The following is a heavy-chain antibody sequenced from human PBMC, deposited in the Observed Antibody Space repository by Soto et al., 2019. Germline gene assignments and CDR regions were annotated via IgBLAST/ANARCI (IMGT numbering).Heavy chain of an antibody. Sequence: SETLSLTCTVSGGSISSSSYYWGWIRQPPGKGLEWIGSIYYSGSTYYNPSLKSRVTISVDTSKNQFCLKLSSVTAADTAVYYCAGGLLREYSGYDFVPPDYWGQGTLVTVSS. CDR1: GGSISSSSYY. J-gene: IGHJ4*02. CDR2: IYYSGST. V-gene: IGHV4-39*01. CDR3: AGGLLREYSGYDFVPPDY. D-gene: IGHD5-12*01.